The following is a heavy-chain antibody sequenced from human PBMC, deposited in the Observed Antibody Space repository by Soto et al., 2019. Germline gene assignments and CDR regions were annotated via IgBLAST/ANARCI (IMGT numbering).Heavy chain of an antibody. V-gene: IGHV4-30-2*01. CDR3: ARFSWYVPFDY. D-gene: IGHD6-13*01. Sequence: SETLSLTCAVSGGSISSGGYSWSWIRQPPGKGLEWIGYIYYSGSTYYNPSLKSRVTISVDRSKNQFSLRLSSVTAADTAVYYCARFSWYVPFDYWGQGTLVTVSS. CDR1: GGSISSGGYS. CDR2: IYYSGST. J-gene: IGHJ4*02.